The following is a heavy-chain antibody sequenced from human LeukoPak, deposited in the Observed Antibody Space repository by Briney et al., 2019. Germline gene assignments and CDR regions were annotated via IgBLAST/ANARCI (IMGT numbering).Heavy chain of an antibody. V-gene: IGHV3-23*01. CDR1: GFTFSSYA. Sequence: PGGSLRLSCAASGFTFSSYAMSWVRQAPGKGLEWVSAICGSGGSTYYADSVKGRFTISRDNSKNTLYLQMNSLRAEDTAVYYCAKELRITMVRGVSYGMDVWGQGTTVTVSS. CDR3: AKELRITMVRGVSYGMDV. D-gene: IGHD3-10*01. J-gene: IGHJ6*02. CDR2: ICGSGGST.